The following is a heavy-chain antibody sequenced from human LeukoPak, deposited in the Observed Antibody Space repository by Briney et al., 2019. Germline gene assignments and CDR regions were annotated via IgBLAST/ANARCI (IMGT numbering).Heavy chain of an antibody. Sequence: PSETLSLTCTVSGGSISSYYWSRIRQPPGKGLGWIGYIYYSGSTNYNPSLKSRVTISVDTSRNQFSLKLSSVTATDTAVYYCARDRVGQQLVGRNYYYYYMDVWGKGTTVTISS. CDR1: GGSISSYY. D-gene: IGHD6-13*01. J-gene: IGHJ6*03. CDR2: IYYSGST. V-gene: IGHV4-59*01. CDR3: ARDRVGQQLVGRNYYYYYMDV.